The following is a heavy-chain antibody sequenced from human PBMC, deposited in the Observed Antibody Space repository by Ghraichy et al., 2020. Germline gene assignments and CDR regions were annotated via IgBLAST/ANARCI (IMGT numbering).Heavy chain of an antibody. D-gene: IGHD3-3*01. Sequence: ASVKVSCKASGYTFTSYDINWVRQATGQGLEWMGWMNPNSGNTGYAQKFQGRVTMTRNTSISTAYMELSSLRSEDTAVYYCARGGEASSPYYDFWSGYYTNWFDPWGQGTLVTVSS. CDR1: GYTFTSYD. J-gene: IGHJ5*02. V-gene: IGHV1-8*01. CDR3: ARGGEASSPYYDFWSGYYTNWFDP. CDR2: MNPNSGNT.